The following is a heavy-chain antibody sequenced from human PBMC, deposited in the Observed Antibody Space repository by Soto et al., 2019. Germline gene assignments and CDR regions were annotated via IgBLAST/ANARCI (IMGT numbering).Heavy chain of an antibody. CDR3: AKDYDFWSGYFGSFDY. Sequence: GGSLRLSCAASGFTFSSYAMTWVRQAPGKGLEWVSAIDASGGSTYYADSVKGRFTISRDNSKNTLSLQMKSLRAEDTAIYYCAKDYDFWSGYFGSFDYWGQGTLVTVS. V-gene: IGHV3-23*01. CDR2: IDASGGST. J-gene: IGHJ4*02. CDR1: GFTFSSYA. D-gene: IGHD3-3*01.